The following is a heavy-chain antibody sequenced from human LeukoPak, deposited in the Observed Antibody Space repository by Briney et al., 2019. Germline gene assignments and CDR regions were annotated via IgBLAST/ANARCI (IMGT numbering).Heavy chain of an antibody. J-gene: IGHJ5*02. CDR3: ARGGYYGSGNDFRFDP. CDR2: VYSSGRT. D-gene: IGHD3-10*01. Sequence: PSETLSLTCTVSGGSISNYYWSWIRQPPGKGLEWIAYVYSSGRTNYNPSLKSRVTISVDTSKSQFSLKLSSVTAADTAVYYCARGGYYGSGNDFRFDPWGQGTLVTVSS. V-gene: IGHV4-59*01. CDR1: GGSISNYY.